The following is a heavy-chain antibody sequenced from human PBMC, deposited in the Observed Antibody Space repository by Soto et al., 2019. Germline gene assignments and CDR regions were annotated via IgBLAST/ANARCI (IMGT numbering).Heavy chain of an antibody. D-gene: IGHD6-13*01. CDR1: SVSNAW. CDR2: IKSKTDGGTT. Sequence: SVSNAWMNWVRQAPGKGLEWVGRIKSKTDGGTTDYAAPVKGRFTISRDDSKNTLYLQMNSLKTEDTAVYYCTTGAGYSSSWYGYWGQGTLVTVSS. CDR3: TTGAGYSSSWYGY. V-gene: IGHV3-15*07. J-gene: IGHJ4*02.